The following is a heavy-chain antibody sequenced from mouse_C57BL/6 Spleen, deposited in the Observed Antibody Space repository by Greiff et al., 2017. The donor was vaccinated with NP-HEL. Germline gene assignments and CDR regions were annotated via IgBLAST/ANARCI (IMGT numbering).Heavy chain of an antibody. V-gene: IGHV1-69*01. D-gene: IGHD1-1*01. CDR1: GYTFTSYW. J-gene: IGHJ3*01. Sequence: QVQLQQPGAELVMPGASVKLSCKASGYTFTSYWMHWVKQRPGQGLEWIGEIDPSDSYTNYNQKFKGKSTLTVDKSSSTAYMQLSSLTSEDSAVYYCARVDYYGSSAWFADWGQGTLVTVSA. CDR3: ARVDYYGSSAWFAD. CDR2: IDPSDSYT.